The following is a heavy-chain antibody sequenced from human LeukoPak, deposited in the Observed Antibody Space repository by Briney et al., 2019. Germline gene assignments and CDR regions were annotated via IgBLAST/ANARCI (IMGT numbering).Heavy chain of an antibody. Sequence: PSETLSLTSTVSGGSISSYYWSWIRQPPGKGLEWIGYIYYSGSTNYNPSLKSRVTISVDTSKNQFSLKLSSVTAADTAVYYCARDSGSGWYREAPFDYWGRGTLVTVSS. V-gene: IGHV4-59*01. J-gene: IGHJ4*02. D-gene: IGHD6-19*01. CDR1: GGSISSYY. CDR2: IYYSGST. CDR3: ARDSGSGWYREAPFDY.